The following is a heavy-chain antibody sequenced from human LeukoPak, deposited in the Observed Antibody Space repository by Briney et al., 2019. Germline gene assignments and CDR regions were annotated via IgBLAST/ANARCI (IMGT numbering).Heavy chain of an antibody. CDR2: INHSGST. CDR1: GGSFSGYY. Sequence: SETLSLTCAVYGGSFSGYYWSWIRQSPGKGLEWIGEINHSGSTNYNPSLKSRVSISVDTSKNQFSLKLSSVTAADTAVYYCARHASHCSGGSCYFHYYYYYYMDVWGKGTTVTVSS. D-gene: IGHD2-15*01. V-gene: IGHV4-34*01. J-gene: IGHJ6*03. CDR3: ARHASHCSGGSCYFHYYYYYYMDV.